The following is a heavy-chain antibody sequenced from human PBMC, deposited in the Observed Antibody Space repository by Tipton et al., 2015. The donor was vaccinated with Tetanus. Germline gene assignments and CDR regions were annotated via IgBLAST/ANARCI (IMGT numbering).Heavy chain of an antibody. Sequence: TLSLTCTVSGGSVSNGSYYWNWIRQPPGKGLEWIGHIYYTGSTDYNPSLKSRVSISVDTSNNQFSLRLSSVTAADTAVYYCARDQGGGRVARLNWFGPWGQGTLVTVSS. D-gene: IGHD3-16*01. CDR2: IYYTGST. CDR1: GGSVSNGSYY. V-gene: IGHV4-61*01. CDR3: ARDQGGGRVARLNWFGP. J-gene: IGHJ5*02.